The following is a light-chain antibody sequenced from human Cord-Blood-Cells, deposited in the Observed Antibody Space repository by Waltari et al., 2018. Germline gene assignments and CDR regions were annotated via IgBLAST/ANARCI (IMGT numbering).Light chain of an antibody. CDR3: AAWDDSLSGRV. CDR2: RNN. CDR1: SSNIGSNY. J-gene: IGLJ3*02. Sequence: QSVLTQPPSASGTPGQRVTISCSGSSSNIGSNYVYWYQQLQGTAPKRRIYRNNQRPAGAPDRFSGSKSGTSASLAISGRRSEDEADYYCAAWDDSLSGRVFGGGTKLTVL. V-gene: IGLV1-47*01.